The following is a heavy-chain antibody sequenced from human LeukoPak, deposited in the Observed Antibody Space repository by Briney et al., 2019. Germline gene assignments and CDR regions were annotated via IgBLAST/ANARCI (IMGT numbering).Heavy chain of an antibody. CDR3: AKDFSIAAAGSRFDP. V-gene: IGHV3-23*01. CDR2: ISGSGDNT. Sequence: PGGSLRLSCAASGFTFSSYGMSWVRQAPGKGLEWVSVISGSGDNTHYADSVKGRFTISRDNSKNTLYLQMNSLRAEDTAVYYCAKDFSIAAAGSRFDPWGQGTPVTVSS. J-gene: IGHJ5*02. CDR1: GFTFSSYG. D-gene: IGHD6-13*01.